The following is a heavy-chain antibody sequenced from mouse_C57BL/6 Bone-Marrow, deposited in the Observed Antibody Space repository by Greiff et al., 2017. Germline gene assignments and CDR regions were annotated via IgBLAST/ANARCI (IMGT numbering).Heavy chain of an antibody. D-gene: IGHD1-1*01. Sequence: QVQLQQPGAELVRPGSSVKLSCKASGYTFTSYWMDWVKQRPGQGLEWIGNIYPSDSETHYNQKFKDKATLTVDKSSSTAYMQLSSLTSEDSAVYYCARPITTVVARYWYFDVWGTGTTVTVSS. J-gene: IGHJ1*03. CDR2: IYPSDSET. CDR1: GYTFTSYW. V-gene: IGHV1-61*01. CDR3: ARPITTVVARYWYFDV.